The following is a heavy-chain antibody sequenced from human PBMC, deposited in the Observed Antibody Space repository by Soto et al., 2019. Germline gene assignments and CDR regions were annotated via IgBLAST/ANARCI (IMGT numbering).Heavy chain of an antibody. CDR1: GGSISSYF. V-gene: IGHV4-59*01. J-gene: IGHJ4*02. Sequence: SDTLSLTCTVSGGSISSYFYIWVRQPPGKGLEWIGSVYYTGTTDYNPSLKSRVTISVDTSKTQFSLNLRSVTAADTAVYYCARAREAGPRAFDYWGRGTLVTVSS. CDR2: VYYTGTT. CDR3: ARAREAGPRAFDY. D-gene: IGHD6-13*01.